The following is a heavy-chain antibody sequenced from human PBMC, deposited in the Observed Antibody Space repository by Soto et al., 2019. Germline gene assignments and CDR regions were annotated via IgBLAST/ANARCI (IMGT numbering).Heavy chain of an antibody. V-gene: IGHV4-34*01. CDR1: GGSFSGYY. CDR3: ARGGFANWFDP. J-gene: IGHJ5*02. Sequence: SETLSLTCAVYGGSFSGYYWSWIRQPPGKGLEWIGEIKHSGSTNYNPSLKSRVTISVDTSKNQFSLKLSSVTAADTAVYYCARGGFANWFDPWGQGTLVTVSS. CDR2: IKHSGST.